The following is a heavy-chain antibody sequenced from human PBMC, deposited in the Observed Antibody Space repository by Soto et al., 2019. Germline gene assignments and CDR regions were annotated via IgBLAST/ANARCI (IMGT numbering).Heavy chain of an antibody. CDR2: TYGRSEWAQ. D-gene: IGHD6-6*01. CDR1: GDSVCSNSAA. J-gene: IGHJ6*02. V-gene: IGHV6-1*01. CDR3: ARRIKRGSSYGMDV. Sequence: HSQTVALTCASSGDSVCSNSAACDWVRQSPSRGLEGLGRTYGRSEWAQEYAGSVKSRITVNPDTANNELSLQLNSVTPEDTAVYYCARRIKRGSSYGMDVWGQGTTVTVSS.